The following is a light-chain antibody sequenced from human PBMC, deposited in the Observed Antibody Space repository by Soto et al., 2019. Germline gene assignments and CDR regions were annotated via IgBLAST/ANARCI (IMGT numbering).Light chain of an antibody. J-gene: IGLJ1*01. CDR2: DDN. V-gene: IGLV1-51*01. CDR3: GSWDSSLSAYV. CDR1: SSNIGGNS. Sequence: QSVLTQPPSASGTPGQRVTISCSGSSSNIGGNSVSWYQQLPGTAPKLLIYDDNKRPSGIPDRFSGSKSGTSATLGITGFQTGDEADYYCGSWDSSLSAYVFGTGTKGTVL.